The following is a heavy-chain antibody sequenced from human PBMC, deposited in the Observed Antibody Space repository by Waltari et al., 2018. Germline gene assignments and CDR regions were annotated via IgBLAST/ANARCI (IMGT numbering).Heavy chain of an antibody. CDR2: INSDGSDT. Sequence: EEQLVESGGALIQPGVSLRVSCAVSGFHFSRYLMNWVRQGLGKGLVWVARINSDGSDTSYADSVKGRFTISRDNAKNTVYLQMKSLRVEDTAVYYCARMARKTYSSPVAGRDYYYGMDVWGLGTTVTVSS. D-gene: IGHD6-13*01. J-gene: IGHJ6*02. CDR1: GFHFSRYL. V-gene: IGHV3-74*01. CDR3: ARMARKTYSSPVAGRDYYYGMDV.